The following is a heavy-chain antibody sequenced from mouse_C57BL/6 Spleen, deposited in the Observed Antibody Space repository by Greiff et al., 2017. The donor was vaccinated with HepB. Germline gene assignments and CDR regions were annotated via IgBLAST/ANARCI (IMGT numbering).Heavy chain of an antibody. CDR2: ISSGSSTI. CDR3: ARCITTVADY. Sequence: EVKLQESGGGLVKPGGSLKLSCAASGFTFSDYGMHWVRQAPEKGLEWVAYISSGSSTIYYADTVKGRFTISRDNAKNTLFLQMTSLRSEDTAMYYCARCITTVADYWGQGTSVTVSS. CDR1: GFTFSDYG. V-gene: IGHV5-17*01. J-gene: IGHJ4*01. D-gene: IGHD1-1*01.